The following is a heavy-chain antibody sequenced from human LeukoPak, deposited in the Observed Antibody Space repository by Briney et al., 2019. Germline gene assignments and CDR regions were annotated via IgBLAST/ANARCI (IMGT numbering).Heavy chain of an antibody. CDR1: GFTFSSYW. Sequence: GGSLRLSCAASGFTFSSYWMNWVRQAPGKGLEWVAVIWYDGSNKYYADSVKGRFTISRDNSKNTLYLQMNSLRAEDTAVYYCARESSGYAFLWWGQGTLVTVSS. J-gene: IGHJ4*02. CDR2: IWYDGSNK. V-gene: IGHV3-33*08. CDR3: ARESSGYAFLW. D-gene: IGHD5-12*01.